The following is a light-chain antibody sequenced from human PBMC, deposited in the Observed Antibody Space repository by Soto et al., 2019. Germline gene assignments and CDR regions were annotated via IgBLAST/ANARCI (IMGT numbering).Light chain of an antibody. CDR2: EVT. CDR3: CSYVRSNILVA. Sequence: QSALTQPASVSGSPGQSITISCTGTNNDIGTYALVSWYQQHPGKAPKLIIFEVTKRPSGVSIRFSGYKSGNMAFLTISGLQAEDEADYCCCSYVRSNILVAFGGGTKLTVL. CDR1: NNDIGTYAL. V-gene: IGLV2-23*02. J-gene: IGLJ2*01.